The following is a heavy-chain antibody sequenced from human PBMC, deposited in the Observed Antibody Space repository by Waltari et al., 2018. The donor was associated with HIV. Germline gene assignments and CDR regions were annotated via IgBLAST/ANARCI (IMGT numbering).Heavy chain of an antibody. CDR2: ISTYNGNT. V-gene: IGHV1-18*01. Sequence: QVQLLQSGSEVKRPGASVKVSCKTSGYPFTDYGISWVRQAPRQGLEWMGWISTYNGNTKFAQTLQARISMTIDTSRHTAYMVLRSLRSDDTAVYYCARGDRAFDVWGQGTMVSVSS. CDR3: ARGDRAFDV. D-gene: IGHD1-26*01. J-gene: IGHJ3*01. CDR1: GYPFTDYG.